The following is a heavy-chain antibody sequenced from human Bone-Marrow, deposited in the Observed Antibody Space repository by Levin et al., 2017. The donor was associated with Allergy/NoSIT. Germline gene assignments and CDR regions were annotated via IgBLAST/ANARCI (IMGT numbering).Heavy chain of an antibody. CDR3: TSDEWRSGSDPATFDH. J-gene: IGHJ4*02. D-gene: IGHD1-26*01. CDR2: LKGKTEGDNGAT. Sequence: PGGSLRLSCTASGLSVTYTWMSWVRQAPGKGLEWVGRLKGKTEGDNGATDYATPVKGRFTISRDDSKNTLYLQMSILKTEDTAVYYCTSDEWRSGSDPATFDHWGQGTLVTVSS. V-gene: IGHV3-15*01. CDR1: GLSVTYTW.